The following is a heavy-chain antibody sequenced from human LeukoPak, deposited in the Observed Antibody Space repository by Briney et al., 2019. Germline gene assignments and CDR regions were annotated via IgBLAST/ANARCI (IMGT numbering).Heavy chain of an antibody. D-gene: IGHD1-1*01. CDR2: IIPILGIA. CDR1: GGTFSSDT. J-gene: IGHJ3*02. V-gene: IGHV1-69*04. Sequence: SVKVSCKASGGTFSSDTIRWVRQAPGQGLEWMGRIIPILGIANYAQKFQGRVTITADKSTSTAYMELSSLRSEDTAVYYCARDYRKVQLERMLTLAFDIWGQGTMVTVSS. CDR3: ARDYRKVQLERMLTLAFDI.